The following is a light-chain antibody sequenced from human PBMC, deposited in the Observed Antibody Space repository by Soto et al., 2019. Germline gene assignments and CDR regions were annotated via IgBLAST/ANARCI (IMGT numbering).Light chain of an antibody. CDR1: QSVSSSY. CDR2: GAS. V-gene: IGKV3-20*01. CDR3: QQYGT. J-gene: IGKJ1*01. Sequence: EIALTQSPGTLSLSPGERATLSCRASQSVSSSYLAWYQQKPGQAPRLLIYGASRRATGIPDRFSGSGSGSDFTLTISRLEPEDFAVYYCQQYGTCGQGTKGDIK.